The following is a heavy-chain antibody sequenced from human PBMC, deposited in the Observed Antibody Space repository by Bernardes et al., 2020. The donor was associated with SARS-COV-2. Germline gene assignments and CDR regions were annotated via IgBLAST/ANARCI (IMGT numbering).Heavy chain of an antibody. CDR2: IWYDGSNK. D-gene: IGHD3-22*01. Sequence: SLRLSCAASGFTFSSSGMHWVRQAPGKGLEWVAVIWYDGSNKYYVDSVKGRFTISRDNSNNTLYLQMNSLRAEDTAVYYCARGKYYDSSGYLDWGQGTLVTVSS. J-gene: IGHJ4*02. V-gene: IGHV3-33*01. CDR1: GFTFSSSG. CDR3: ARGKYYDSSGYLD.